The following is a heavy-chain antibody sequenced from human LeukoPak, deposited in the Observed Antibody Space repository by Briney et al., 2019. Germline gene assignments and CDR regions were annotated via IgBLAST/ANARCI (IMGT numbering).Heavy chain of an antibody. D-gene: IGHD3-3*01. V-gene: IGHV4-39*01. CDR1: GGSISSSSYY. Sequence: SETPSLTCTVSGGSISSSSYYWGWIRQPPGKGLEWIGSIYYSGSTYYNPSLKSRVTISVDTSKNQFSLKLSSVTAADTDVHYCARQEGVVNPDYWGQGTLVTVSS. CDR3: ARQEGVVNPDY. CDR2: IYYSGST. J-gene: IGHJ4*02.